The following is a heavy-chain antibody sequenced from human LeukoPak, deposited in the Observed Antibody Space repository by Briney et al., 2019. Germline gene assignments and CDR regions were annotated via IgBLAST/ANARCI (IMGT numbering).Heavy chain of an antibody. CDR1: GYTFNAYT. V-gene: IGHV1-3*01. CDR3: ARGSTSDWPLDH. Sequence: GASVKVSCTASGYTFNAYTIHWVRQAPGQRFEWMGWIDADNGDTAYSQNLQGRVTIDRDTSARTVYMELSSLRSEDTAAYYCARGSTSDWPLDHWGQGTLLTISP. D-gene: IGHD2-21*02. CDR2: IDADNGDT. J-gene: IGHJ4*02.